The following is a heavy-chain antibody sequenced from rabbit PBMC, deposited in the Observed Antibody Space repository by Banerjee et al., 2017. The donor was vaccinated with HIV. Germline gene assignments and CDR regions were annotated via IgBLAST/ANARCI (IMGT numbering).Heavy chain of an antibody. CDR2: IYPGFGTT. D-gene: IGHD1-1*01. Sequence: QEQLVESGGGLVTLGGSLNLSCKVSGIDFSTYGISWVRHAPGKGLEWIAYIYPGFGTTDYASWVNCSLTMSLANGENRGSRQMAGRKAAETATDFCARDTAISGSGYDFTLWGQGTLVTVS. CDR3: ARDTAISGSGYDFTL. J-gene: IGHJ4*01. V-gene: IGHV1S47*01. CDR1: GIDFSTYG.